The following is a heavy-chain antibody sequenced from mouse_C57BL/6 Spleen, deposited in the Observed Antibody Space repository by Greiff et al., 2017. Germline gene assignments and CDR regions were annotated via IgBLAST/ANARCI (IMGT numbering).Heavy chain of an antibody. D-gene: IGHD3-2*02. J-gene: IGHJ3*01. CDR1: GFTFSSYA. V-gene: IGHV5-4*01. CDR3: ARGTAQASWFAY. Sequence: VQLKESGGGLVKPGGSLKLSCAASGFTFSSYAMSWVRQTPEKRLEWVATISDGGSYTYYPDNVKGRFTISRDNAKNNLYLQMSHLKAEDTAMYYCARGTAQASWFAYWGQGTLVTVSA. CDR2: ISDGGSYT.